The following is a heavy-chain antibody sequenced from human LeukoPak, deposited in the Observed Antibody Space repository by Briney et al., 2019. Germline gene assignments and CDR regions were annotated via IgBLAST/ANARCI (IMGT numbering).Heavy chain of an antibody. V-gene: IGHV3-30*18. CDR2: ISYDGSNK. Sequence: PGRSLRLSCAASGFTFSSYGMHWVRQAPGKGLEWVAVISYDGSNKYYADSVKGRFTISRDNSKNTLYLQMNSLRAEDTAVYYCAKDQWELPFDYWGQGTLVTVSS. D-gene: IGHD1-26*01. CDR1: GFTFSSYG. CDR3: AKDQWELPFDY. J-gene: IGHJ4*02.